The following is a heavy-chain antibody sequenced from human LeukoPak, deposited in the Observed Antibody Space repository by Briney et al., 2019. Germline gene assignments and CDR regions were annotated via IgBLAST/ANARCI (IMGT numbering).Heavy chain of an antibody. V-gene: IGHV3-23*01. CDR1: GFTFTSYS. D-gene: IGHD1-1*01. Sequence: PGGSLRLSCAASGFTFTSYSMNWVRQAPGKGLEWVSTISGGGGSTYYADSVKGRFTISRDNSKNSLYLHVNSLRDEDTAVYYCVRDHDWSFDLWGQGALVTVSS. CDR3: VRDHDWSFDL. CDR2: ISGGGGST. J-gene: IGHJ4*02.